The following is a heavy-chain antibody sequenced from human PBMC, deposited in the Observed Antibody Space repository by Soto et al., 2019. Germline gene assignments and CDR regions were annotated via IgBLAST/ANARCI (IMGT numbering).Heavy chain of an antibody. CDR3: ARGGWRHIDY. V-gene: IGHV4-59*08. J-gene: IGHJ4*02. Sequence: QVQLQESGPGLAKPSETLSLTCTVSGGSISTYYWSWIRQPPGKGLEWIGYIYYSGSTNCNPSLKSRVTISVDTSKNQFSLKLSSVTAADTAVYYCARGGWRHIDYWGQGTLVTVSS. CDR1: GGSISTYY. CDR2: IYYSGST. D-gene: IGHD3-3*01.